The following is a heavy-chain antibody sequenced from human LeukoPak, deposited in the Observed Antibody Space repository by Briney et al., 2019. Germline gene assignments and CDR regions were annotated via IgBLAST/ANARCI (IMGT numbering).Heavy chain of an antibody. D-gene: IGHD3-16*02. J-gene: IGHJ4*02. CDR1: GYTFTSYG. Sequence: EASVNVSCQASGYTFTSYGISWVRQAPGQGLEWMGWISAYNGNTNYAQKLQGRVTMATDTSTSTADMELRSLRSDDTAVYYCARGGNYDYVWGSYRDPYGDFDYWGQGTLVTVSS. V-gene: IGHV1-18*01. CDR2: ISAYNGNT. CDR3: ARGGNYDYVWGSYRDPYGDFDY.